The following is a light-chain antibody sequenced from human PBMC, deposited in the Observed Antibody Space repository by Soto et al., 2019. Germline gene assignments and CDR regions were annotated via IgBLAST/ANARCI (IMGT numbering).Light chain of an antibody. J-gene: IGKJ1*01. CDR3: QQYGNAPWT. CDR1: QGVSGSY. CDR2: DAS. Sequence: ESVLSQPPGTLSLTPRAPATLSCRASQGVSGSYLAWYQQKLGQPPRLLTYDASSRATAIPDRFSGSGSGTDFTLTINRLEPEDFAVYYCQQYGNAPWTFGQGTKVDIK. V-gene: IGKV3-20*01.